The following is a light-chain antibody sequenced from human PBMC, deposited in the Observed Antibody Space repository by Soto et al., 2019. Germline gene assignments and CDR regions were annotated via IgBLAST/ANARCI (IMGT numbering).Light chain of an antibody. CDR1: QSISSW. CDR2: KAS. J-gene: IGKJ4*01. Sequence: DIQMTHSPSTLSASVGDIVTITCRASQSISSWLAWYQQKPGKAPKLLINKASSLESGVPSRFSGSGSGTDFTLTISSLQPEDFATYYCQQANSFPLTLGGGTKVDIK. V-gene: IGKV1-5*03. CDR3: QQANSFPLT.